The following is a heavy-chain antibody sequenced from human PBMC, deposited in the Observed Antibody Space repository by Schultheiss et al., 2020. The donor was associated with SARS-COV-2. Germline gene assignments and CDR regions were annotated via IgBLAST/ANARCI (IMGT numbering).Heavy chain of an antibody. D-gene: IGHD5-18*01. J-gene: IGHJ1*01. CDR2: INHSGST. Sequence: SQTLSLTCAVYNPSFTSWFWSWVRQPPGKGLECIGEINHSGSTNYNPSLKSRVTISVDTSKNQFSLKLSSVTAADTAVYYCARGPPSWAGNTAFFQHWGQGTLVTVSS. CDR3: ARGPPSWAGNTAFFQH. V-gene: IGHV4-34*01. CDR1: NPSFTSWF.